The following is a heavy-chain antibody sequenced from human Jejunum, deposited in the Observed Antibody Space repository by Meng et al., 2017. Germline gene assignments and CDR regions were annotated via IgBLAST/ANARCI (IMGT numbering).Heavy chain of an antibody. CDR3: ASQTSTGY. CDR1: GFTFSSYL. Sequence: GGSLRLSCAASGFTFSSYLMHWVRQAPGKGLVWVSRINGDGTSTVYADSVKGRFTISRDNARNTLYLQMNSLTVEDTAIYYCASQTSTGYWGQGTLVTVSS. V-gene: IGHV3-74*01. D-gene: IGHD2-2*01. CDR2: INGDGTST. J-gene: IGHJ4*02.